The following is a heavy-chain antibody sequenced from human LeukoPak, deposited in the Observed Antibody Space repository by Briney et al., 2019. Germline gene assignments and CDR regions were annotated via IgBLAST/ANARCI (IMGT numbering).Heavy chain of an antibody. CDR1: GFTFSDYY. J-gene: IGHJ4*02. CDR3: GQDGELSSKTRVYFDY. CDR2: ISSSGSTI. Sequence: PGGSLRLSCAASGFTFSDYYMSWIRQAPGKGLEWVSYISSSGSTIYYADSVKGRFTISRDNSKNTLYLQMNSLRAEDTAVYYCGQDGELSSKTRVYFDYWGQGTLVTVSS. V-gene: IGHV3-11*01. D-gene: IGHD3-16*02.